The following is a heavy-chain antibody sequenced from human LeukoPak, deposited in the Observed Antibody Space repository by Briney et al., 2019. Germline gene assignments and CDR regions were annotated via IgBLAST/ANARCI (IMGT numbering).Heavy chain of an antibody. Sequence: PSETLSLTCAVSGGSISSSNWWSWVRQPPGKGLEWIGEIYHSGSTNYNPSLKSRVTISVDTSKNQFSLKLSSVTAADTAVYYCARVRRDYYFDYWGQGTLVTVSS. CDR3: ARVRRDYYFDY. CDR1: GGSISSSNW. J-gene: IGHJ4*02. V-gene: IGHV4-4*02. CDR2: IYHSGST. D-gene: IGHD5-24*01.